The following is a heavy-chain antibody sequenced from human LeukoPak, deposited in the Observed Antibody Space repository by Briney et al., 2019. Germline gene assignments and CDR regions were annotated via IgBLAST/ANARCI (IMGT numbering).Heavy chain of an antibody. J-gene: IGHJ4*02. D-gene: IGHD6-19*01. CDR2: IIPIFGTA. V-gene: IGHV1-69*13. Sequence: ASVKVSCKASGGTFSSYAISWVRQAPGQGLEWMGGIIPIFGTANYAQKFHGRVTITADESTSTAYMELSSLRSEDTAVYYCAREGAESSGWADGYYFDYWGQGTLVTVSS. CDR1: GGTFSSYA. CDR3: AREGAESSGWADGYYFDY.